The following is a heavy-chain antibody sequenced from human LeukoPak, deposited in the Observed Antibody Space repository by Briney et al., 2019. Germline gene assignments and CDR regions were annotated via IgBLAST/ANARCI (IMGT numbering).Heavy chain of an antibody. D-gene: IGHD6-13*01. J-gene: IGHJ5*02. CDR3: ARCYSSSWYINWFDP. V-gene: IGHV4-38-2*02. CDR1: GYSISSGYF. CDR2: IYHSGST. Sequence: SETLSLTCTVSGYSISSGYFWGWIRRPPGRGLEWIGNIYHSGSTYYNPSLKSRVTISVDTSKNQFSLKLSSVTAADTAVYYCARCYSSSWYINWFDPWGQGTLVTVSS.